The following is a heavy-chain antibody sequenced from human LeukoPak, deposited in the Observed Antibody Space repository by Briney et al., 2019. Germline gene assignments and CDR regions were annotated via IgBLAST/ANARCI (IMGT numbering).Heavy chain of an antibody. D-gene: IGHD3-9*01. CDR2: ISSSSSYI. Sequence: GGSLRLSCAASGYTFSSYSMNWVRQAPGKGLEWVSSISSSSSYIYYADSVKGRFTISRDNAKNSLYLQMNSLRAEDTAVYYCATGFYDIPYYYYMDVWGKGTTVTVSS. V-gene: IGHV3-21*01. CDR3: ATGFYDIPYYYYMDV. J-gene: IGHJ6*03. CDR1: GYTFSSYS.